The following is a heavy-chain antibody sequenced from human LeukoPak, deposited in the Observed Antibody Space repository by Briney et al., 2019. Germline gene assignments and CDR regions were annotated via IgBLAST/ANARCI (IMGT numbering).Heavy chain of an antibody. CDR3: ARADPEGFGVDV. CDR2: IWHDASNT. V-gene: IGHV3-33*01. CDR1: GFPFSSYG. Sequence: GGSLRLSCAASGFPFSSYGMHWVRQAPGKGLESVAVIWHDASNTYYVESVRGRFTISRDNSKNMLYLQLNSLRAEDTAVYYSARADPEGFGVDVWGQGTTVIVSS. J-gene: IGHJ6*02.